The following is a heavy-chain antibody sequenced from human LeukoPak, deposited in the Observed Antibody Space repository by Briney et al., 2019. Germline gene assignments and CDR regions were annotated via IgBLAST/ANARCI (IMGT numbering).Heavy chain of an antibody. CDR3: ARQFYDTSGYYPFDY. J-gene: IGHJ4*02. CDR1: NGFISGYY. V-gene: IGHV4-59*08. CDR2: IYYSGST. D-gene: IGHD3-22*01. Sequence: SETLSLTCSVSNGFISGYYWTWIRQPPGKGLEWIGYIYYSGSTNYNPSLKSRVTISVDTSKNQVSLKLSSVTAADTAVYYCARQFYDTSGYYPFDYWGQGTLVTVSS.